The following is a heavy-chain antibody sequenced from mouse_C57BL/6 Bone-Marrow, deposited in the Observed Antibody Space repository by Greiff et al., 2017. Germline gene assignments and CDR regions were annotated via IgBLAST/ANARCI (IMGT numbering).Heavy chain of an antibody. CDR3: ARGATVVPYYYAMDY. V-gene: IGHV1-75*01. D-gene: IGHD1-1*01. J-gene: IGHJ4*01. Sequence: QVQLQQSGPELVKPGASVKISCKASGYTFTDYYLNWVKQRPGQGLEWIGWIFPGSGSTYYNEKFKGKATLTVDKSSSTAYMLLSSLTSEDSAVYFCARGATVVPYYYAMDYWGQGTSVTVSS. CDR1: GYTFTDYY. CDR2: IFPGSGST.